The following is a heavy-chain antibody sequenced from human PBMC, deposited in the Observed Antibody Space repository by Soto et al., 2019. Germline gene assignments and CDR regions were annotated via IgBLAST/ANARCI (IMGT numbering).Heavy chain of an antibody. Sequence: SETLSLTCTVSGGSISSYYWSWIRQPPGKGLEWIGYIYYSGSTNYNPSLKSRVTISLDTSQNQFSLKLSSVTAADTAVYYCARGIDYYDSSGYYLAEYFQHWGQGTLVTVSS. CDR2: IYYSGST. J-gene: IGHJ1*01. CDR1: GGSISSYY. D-gene: IGHD3-22*01. CDR3: ARGIDYYDSSGYYLAEYFQH. V-gene: IGHV4-59*01.